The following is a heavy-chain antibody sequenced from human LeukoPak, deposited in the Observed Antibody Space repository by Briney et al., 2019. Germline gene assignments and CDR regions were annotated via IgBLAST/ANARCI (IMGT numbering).Heavy chain of an antibody. Sequence: PGGSLRLSCAASGFIFSSYSMNWVRQAPGKGLEWIAYISGTSRTIYYADSVKGRFTISRDNAKSSLYLQMNSLRDDDTAVYYCARDRYGGYERDYWRQGILVTVSS. J-gene: IGHJ4*02. V-gene: IGHV3-48*02. D-gene: IGHD5-12*01. CDR2: ISGTSRTI. CDR1: GFIFSSYS. CDR3: ARDRYGGYERDY.